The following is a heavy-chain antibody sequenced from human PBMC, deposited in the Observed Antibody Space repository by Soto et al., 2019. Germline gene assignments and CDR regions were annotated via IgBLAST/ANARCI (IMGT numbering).Heavy chain of an antibody. D-gene: IGHD1-7*01. J-gene: IGHJ4*02. Sequence: SETLSLTCTVSGGSISSYYWSWIRQPAGKGLEWIGRIYTRGSTNYNPSLKSRVTLSVDTSKNQFSLNLSSVTAADTAVYYCARDGPFLSGTEAFWFDYWGQGTLVTVSS. V-gene: IGHV4-4*07. CDR2: IYTRGST. CDR1: GGSISSYY. CDR3: ARDGPFLSGTEAFWFDY.